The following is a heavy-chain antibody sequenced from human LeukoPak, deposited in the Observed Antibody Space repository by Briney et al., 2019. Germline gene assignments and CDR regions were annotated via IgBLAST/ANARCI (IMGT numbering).Heavy chain of an antibody. V-gene: IGHV1-2*02. CDR1: GYTFTGYY. CDR3: ARGLLVVRDQKDY. CDR2: INPNSGGT. J-gene: IGHJ4*02. D-gene: IGHD1-26*01. Sequence: ASVKVSCKASGYTFTGYYMHWVRQAPGQGLEWMGWINPNSGGTNYAQKFQGRVTMTRDTSISTAYMELSRLRSDDTAMYYCARGLLVVRDQKDYRGQGTLVTVSS.